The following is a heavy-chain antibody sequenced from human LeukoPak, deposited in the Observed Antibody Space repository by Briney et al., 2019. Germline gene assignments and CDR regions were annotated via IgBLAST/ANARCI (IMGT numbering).Heavy chain of an antibody. V-gene: IGHV3-23*01. Sequence: GGSLRLSCAASGFTFSRYAMSWVRQAPGKGLEWVSSISGSGGSTFYADSVKGRFTISRDNSKNTLYLQMNSLGGEDTAVYYCAKDLEVTMVRGLITGIFDYWGQGTLVTVSS. CDR3: AKDLEVTMVRGLITGIFDY. D-gene: IGHD3-10*01. CDR2: ISGSGGST. J-gene: IGHJ4*02. CDR1: GFTFSRYA.